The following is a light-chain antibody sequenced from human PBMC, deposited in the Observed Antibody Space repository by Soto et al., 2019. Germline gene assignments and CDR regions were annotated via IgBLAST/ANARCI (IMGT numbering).Light chain of an antibody. J-gene: IGLJ2*01. Sequence: QSVLTQPPSVSGTPGQRGTSSCSGGSSNIGNNFVYWYQQFPGTAPKLLIYSNNQRPSGVPDRFSGSKSGTSASLAISGLRSEDEADYDCAAWDDNLSGVFGGGTKLTVL. CDR2: SNN. CDR1: SSNIGNNF. V-gene: IGLV1-47*02. CDR3: AAWDDNLSGV.